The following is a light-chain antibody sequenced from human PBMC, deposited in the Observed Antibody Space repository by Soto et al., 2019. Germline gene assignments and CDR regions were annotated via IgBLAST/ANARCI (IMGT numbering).Light chain of an antibody. CDR1: NSNIASNS. CDR2: SDN. V-gene: IGLV1-44*01. J-gene: IGLJ3*02. CDR3: SSWDRSLDNWM. Sequence: QSVPTQPPSASGTPGQRVTITCYGDNSNIASNSVNWYQQLPGTAPKLLIYSDNRRPSGVPDRFSASKSGASAFLTISGLQSDDEADYYCSSWDRSLDNWMFGGGTKLTVL.